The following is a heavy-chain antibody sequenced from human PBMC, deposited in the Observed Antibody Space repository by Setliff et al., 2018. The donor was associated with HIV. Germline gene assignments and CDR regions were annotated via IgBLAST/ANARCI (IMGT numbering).Heavy chain of an antibody. CDR3: ARDPLKYYGSGSYYITFDY. CDR1: GYTFTSYG. J-gene: IGHJ4*02. V-gene: IGHV1-18*01. Sequence: GASVKVSCKASGYTFTSYGISWVRQAPGQGLEWMGWISAYNGNTNYAQKLQGRVTMTTDTSTSTAYMELRSLRSDDTAVYYCARDPLKYYGSGSYYITFDYWGQGTLVTVSS. CDR2: ISAYNGNT. D-gene: IGHD3-10*01.